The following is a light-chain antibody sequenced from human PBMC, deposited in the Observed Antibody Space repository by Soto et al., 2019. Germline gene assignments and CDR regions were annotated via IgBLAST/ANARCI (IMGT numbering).Light chain of an antibody. V-gene: IGKV1-39*01. J-gene: IGKJ2*02. Sequence: DIQLTQSPSSLSASVGDRVTLTCRASQNIHTYLNWYQQKSGKVPKLLIYAASSLQSGVPSRFSGSGSGTDFTLTINSLQPEDFATYFCQQSYTPPCTFGRGTKVDVK. CDR3: QQSYTPPCT. CDR2: AAS. CDR1: QNIHTY.